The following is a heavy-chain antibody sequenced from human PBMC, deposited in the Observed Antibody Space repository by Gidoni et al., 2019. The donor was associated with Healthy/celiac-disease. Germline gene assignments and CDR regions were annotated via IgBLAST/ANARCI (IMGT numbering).Heavy chain of an antibody. CDR2: IYHSGST. CDR3: ARASSTVGRTPPDY. D-gene: IGHD4-17*01. Sequence: QLQLQESGSGLVKPSQTLSLTCAVSGGSISSGGYSWSWIRQPPGKGLEWIGYIYHSGSTYYNPSLKSRVTISVDRSKNQFSLKLSSVTAADTAVYYCARASSTVGRTPPDYWGQGTLVTVSS. J-gene: IGHJ4*02. CDR1: GGSISSGGYS. V-gene: IGHV4-30-2*01.